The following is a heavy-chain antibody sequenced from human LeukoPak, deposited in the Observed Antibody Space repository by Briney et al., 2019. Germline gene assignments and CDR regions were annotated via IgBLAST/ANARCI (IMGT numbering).Heavy chain of an antibody. CDR1: GGSISSGSYY. CDR3: ARDENDYGDYVTRYYYGMDV. CDR2: IYTSGST. D-gene: IGHD4-17*01. J-gene: IGHJ6*02. V-gene: IGHV4-61*02. Sequence: SRTLSLTCTVSGGSISSGSYYWSWIRQPAGKGLEWIGRIYTSGSTNYNPSLKSRVTISVDTSKNQFSLKLSSVTAADTAVYYCARDENDYGDYVTRYYYGMDVWGQGTTVTVSS.